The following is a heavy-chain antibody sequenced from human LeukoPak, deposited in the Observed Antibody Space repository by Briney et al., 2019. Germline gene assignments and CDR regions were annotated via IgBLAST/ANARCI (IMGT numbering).Heavy chain of an antibody. Sequence: GASVKVSCKASGYTFTGYYMHWVRQAPGQGLEWMGWINPNSGGTNYAQKFQGRVTMTRDTSISTAYMELSRLRSDDTAVYYCARALAGLPPRVDYWGQGTQVTVSS. CDR1: GYTFTGYY. V-gene: IGHV1-2*02. CDR3: ARALAGLPPRVDY. J-gene: IGHJ4*02. CDR2: INPNSGGT. D-gene: IGHD6-19*01.